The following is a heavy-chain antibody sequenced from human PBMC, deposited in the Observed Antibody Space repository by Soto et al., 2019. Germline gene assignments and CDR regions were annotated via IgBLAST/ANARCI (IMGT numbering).Heavy chain of an antibody. D-gene: IGHD3-22*01. CDR1: GGSLSNFG. V-gene: IGHV1-69*12. CDR3: ARGDATKIVVTTYYAMDV. CDR2: IIPVFGTP. J-gene: IGHJ6*02. Sequence: QVQLVQSGAEVKKPGSSVKVSCTASGGSLSNFGISWVRQAPGQGLEWMGAIIPVFGTPNYAQKFQDRVTMTAEESTTTVYMELRSRTSADTAVYYCARGDATKIVVTTYYAMDVWGQGTTVTVSS.